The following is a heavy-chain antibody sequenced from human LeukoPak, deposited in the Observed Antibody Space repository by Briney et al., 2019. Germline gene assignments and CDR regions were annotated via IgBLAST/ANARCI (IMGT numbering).Heavy chain of an antibody. CDR1: GFTFSDYY. CDR2: ISSSGSTI. J-gene: IGHJ4*02. V-gene: IGHV3-11*01. D-gene: IGHD3-16*02. Sequence: KPGGSLRLSCAASGFTFSDYYMSWIRQAPGKGLEWVSYISSSGSTIYYADSVKGRFTISRDNAKSSLYLQMNSLRPEDTALYYCAKDTDLAVRQVIIDHWGQGALVTVSS. CDR3: AKDTDLAVRQVIIDH.